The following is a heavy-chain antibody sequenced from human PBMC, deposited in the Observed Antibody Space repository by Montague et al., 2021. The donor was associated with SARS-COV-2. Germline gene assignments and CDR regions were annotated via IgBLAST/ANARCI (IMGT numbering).Heavy chain of an antibody. CDR3: ARDYSYYDFWSGYTSLGSSYYYYYYMDV. J-gene: IGHJ6*03. CDR2: ISYDGSNK. V-gene: IGHV3-30-3*01. D-gene: IGHD3-3*01. CDR1: GFTFSSYA. Sequence: SLRLSCAASGFTFSSYAMHWVRQAPGKGLEWVAVISYDGSNKYYSDSVKVRFTIPRDNSKNTLYLQMNSLRAEDTAVYYCARDYSYYDFWSGYTSLGSSYYYYYYMDVWGKGTTVTVSS.